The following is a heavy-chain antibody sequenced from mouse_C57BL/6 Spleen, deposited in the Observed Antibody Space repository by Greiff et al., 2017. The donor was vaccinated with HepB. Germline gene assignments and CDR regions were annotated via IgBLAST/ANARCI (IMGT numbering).Heavy chain of an antibody. Sequence: EVHLVESGGGLVKPGGSLKLPCAASGFTFSDYGMPWVRAAPEKGLEWVAYISSGSSTIDYAATVKGRFTISRDNAKNTLFLQMTSLRSEDTAMYYCARDYYGSSYNFDYWGQGTTLTVSS. V-gene: IGHV5-17*01. D-gene: IGHD1-1*01. CDR2: ISSGSSTI. CDR1: GFTFSDYG. J-gene: IGHJ2*01. CDR3: ARDYYGSSYNFDY.